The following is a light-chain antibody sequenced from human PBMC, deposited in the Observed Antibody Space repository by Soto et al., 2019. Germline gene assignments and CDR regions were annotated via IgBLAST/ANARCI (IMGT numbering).Light chain of an antibody. J-gene: IGKJ1*01. CDR1: QSISSY. CDR3: QQRYSTSRT. V-gene: IGKV1-39*01. CDR2: AAS. Sequence: DIHMTQSASSLSASVGYRFTITCRASQSISSYLNWYQQKPGKAPKLLIYAASSLQSGVPSRFSGSGSGTDFTLTIISLQPEDVATYYCQQRYSTSRTFGQGTKVDIK.